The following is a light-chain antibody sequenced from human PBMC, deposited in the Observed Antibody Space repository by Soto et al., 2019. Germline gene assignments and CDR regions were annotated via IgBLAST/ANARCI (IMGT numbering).Light chain of an antibody. V-gene: IGKV3-20*01. CDR3: QQYARSPYT. Sequence: EIVLTQSPGTLSLSPGERATLSCRASQSVSSSYLAGYQHKPGQAPRLLIYGASSRATGIPDRFSGSGSGTDFTLTISRLEPDHFAVYYCQQYARSPYTFGQGTTLEIK. J-gene: IGKJ2*01. CDR1: QSVSSSY. CDR2: GAS.